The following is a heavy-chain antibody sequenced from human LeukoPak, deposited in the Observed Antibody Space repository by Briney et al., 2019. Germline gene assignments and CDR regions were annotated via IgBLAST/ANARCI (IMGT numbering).Heavy chain of an antibody. Sequence: PGGPLRLSCAGSGFTFGGIAMHWFRQTPGKGLEWVAVIAYDGSRAFYADSVKGRFTISRDNSKNTMSVQMDDLRAEDTAVYYCTRYNNDHFDYWGQGTLVTVSS. CDR1: GFTFGGIA. D-gene: IGHD1-14*01. J-gene: IGHJ4*02. V-gene: IGHV3-33*01. CDR2: IAYDGSRA. CDR3: TRYNNDHFDY.